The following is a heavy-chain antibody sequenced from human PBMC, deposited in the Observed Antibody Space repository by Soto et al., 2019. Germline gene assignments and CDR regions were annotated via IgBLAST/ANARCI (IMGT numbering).Heavy chain of an antibody. Sequence: SETLSLTCAVYGGSFSGYYWSWIRQPPGKGLEWIGEINHSGSTNYNPSLKSRVTISVDTSKNQFSLKLSSVTAADTAVYYCARDVHYGGNSAKPPTRYYYYYGMDVWGQGTTVTVSS. CDR3: ARDVHYGGNSAKPPTRYYYYYGMDV. V-gene: IGHV4-34*01. CDR1: GGSFSGYY. D-gene: IGHD4-17*01. J-gene: IGHJ6*02. CDR2: INHSGST.